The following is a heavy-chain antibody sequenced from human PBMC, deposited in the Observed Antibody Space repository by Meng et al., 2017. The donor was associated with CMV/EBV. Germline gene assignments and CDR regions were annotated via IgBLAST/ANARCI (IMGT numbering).Heavy chain of an antibody. Sequence: GESLKISCAASGFTFSDYYMSWIRQAPGKGLEWVSYISSSGSTIYYADSVKGRFTISRDNAKSSLYLQMNSLRAEDTAVYYCARTGNYYDSSGYYRPFDPWGQGTLVTVSS. V-gene: IGHV3-11*01. CDR2: ISSSGSTI. D-gene: IGHD3-22*01. J-gene: IGHJ5*02. CDR3: ARTGNYYDSSGYYRPFDP. CDR1: GFTFSDYY.